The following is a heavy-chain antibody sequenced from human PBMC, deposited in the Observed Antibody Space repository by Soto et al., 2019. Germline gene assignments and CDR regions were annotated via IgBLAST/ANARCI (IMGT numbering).Heavy chain of an antibody. D-gene: IGHD6-13*01. Sequence: EVQLLESGGGLVQPGGSLRLSCAASGFTFSSYAMSWVRQAPGKRLEWVSAISGSGGGTYYADSVKGRFTISRDNSKNTLYLQMNSLRAEDTAVYYCANSIAAAGIAMDYWGQGTLVTVSS. CDR3: ANSIAAAGIAMDY. J-gene: IGHJ4*02. V-gene: IGHV3-23*01. CDR1: GFTFSSYA. CDR2: ISGSGGGT.